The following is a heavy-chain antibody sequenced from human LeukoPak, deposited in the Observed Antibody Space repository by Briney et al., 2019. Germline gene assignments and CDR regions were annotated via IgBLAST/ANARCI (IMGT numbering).Heavy chain of an antibody. CDR2: INQDGSEE. CDR1: GFTFRTYW. V-gene: IGHV3-7*01. CDR3: ARWKMELERNAFDF. D-gene: IGHD1-26*01. J-gene: IGHJ3*01. Sequence: GGSLRLSCAPSGFTFRTYWMSWIRQAPGNEPEGVADINQDGSEEYYLQSVQGRFTVSRDNAQNAVFLQMTYLRADDTAVYYCARWKMELERNAFDFWGQGTVVTVSS.